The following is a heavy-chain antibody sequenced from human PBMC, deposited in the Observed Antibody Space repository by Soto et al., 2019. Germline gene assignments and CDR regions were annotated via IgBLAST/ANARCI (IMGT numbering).Heavy chain of an antibody. CDR3: ARDEYGYGDSYDY. CDR1: GGSSSSGDSC. V-gene: IGHV4-30-4*08. J-gene: IGHJ4*02. CDR2: IYNSGST. D-gene: IGHD5-12*01. Sequence: PSETLSLTCSVAGGSSSSGDSCWSWIRQPPGKGLEWIGHIYNSGSTNYNPSLKSRVSISVDTSKNHFSLNVSSVTAADTAVYYCARDEYGYGDSYDYWGQGTLVTVPS.